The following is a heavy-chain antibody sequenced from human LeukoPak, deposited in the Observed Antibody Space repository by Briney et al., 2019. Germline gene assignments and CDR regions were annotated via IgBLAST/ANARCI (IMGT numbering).Heavy chain of an antibody. J-gene: IGHJ5*02. V-gene: IGHV3-30*18. Sequence: GRSLRLSCAASGFTLSSYGMHWVRQAPGKGLEWVAVISYDGSNKYYTDSVKGRFTISKDNSMNILYLQMNSLRTEDTAVYYCAKSAGDSSDEKWRWFDPWGQGTLVTVSS. CDR2: ISYDGSNK. CDR1: GFTLSSYG. D-gene: IGHD3-22*01. CDR3: AKSAGDSSDEKWRWFDP.